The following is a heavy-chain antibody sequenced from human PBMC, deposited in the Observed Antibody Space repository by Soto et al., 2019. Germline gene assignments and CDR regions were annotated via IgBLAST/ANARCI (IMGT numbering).Heavy chain of an antibody. Sequence: RASVKVSCKASCYTFTSYGISWVRQAPGQGLEWMGWISAYNGNTNYAQKLQGRVTMTTDTSTSTAYMELRSLRSDDTAVYYCARDTIFGVVAGWFDPWGQGTLVTVSS. CDR2: ISAYNGNT. V-gene: IGHV1-18*01. D-gene: IGHD3-3*01. CDR3: ARDTIFGVVAGWFDP. CDR1: CYTFTSYG. J-gene: IGHJ5*02.